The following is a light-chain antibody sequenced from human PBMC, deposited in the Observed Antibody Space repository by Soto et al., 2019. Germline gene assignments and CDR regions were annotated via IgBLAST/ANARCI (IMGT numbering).Light chain of an antibody. CDR3: CQWYSSMSAGV. J-gene: IGLJ3*02. Sequence: QSVLTQPPSVSASPGQKVTISCSGSSSNIGNNYVSWYQQFPGTAPKLLIYDNNIRPSGIPDRFSGSKSGTSATLGITGRQTGDEADDYCCQWYSSMSAGVFGGGTKLTVL. CDR1: SSNIGNNY. CDR2: DNN. V-gene: IGLV1-51*01.